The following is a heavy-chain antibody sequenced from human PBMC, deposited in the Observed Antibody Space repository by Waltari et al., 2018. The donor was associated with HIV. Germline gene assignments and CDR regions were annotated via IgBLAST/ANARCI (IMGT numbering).Heavy chain of an antibody. J-gene: IGHJ4*02. V-gene: IGHV3-48*02. CDR1: GFTFNGFS. D-gene: IGHD3-10*02. CDR2: ISSSSSRI. Sequence: EVQLVESGGGLVQPGGSLRLSCAASGFTFNGFSMNWVRQAPGKGLEWVSYISSSSSRIYYADSVKDRFTISRDNAKSSLYLQMNSLRDEDTAVYYCARMFPSDYWGQGTLVTVSS. CDR3: ARMFPSDY.